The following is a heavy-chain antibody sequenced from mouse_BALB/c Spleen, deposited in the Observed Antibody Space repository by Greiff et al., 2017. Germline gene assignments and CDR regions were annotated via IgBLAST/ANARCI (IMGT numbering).Heavy chain of an antibody. J-gene: IGHJ1*01. CDR2: IWAGGST. CDR3: ARGDYYGSSWYFDV. D-gene: IGHD1-1*01. Sequence: VKLMESGPGLVAPSQSLSITCTVSGFSLTSYGVHWVRQPPGKGLEWLGVIWAGGSTNYNSALMSRLSISKDNSKSQVFLKMNSLQTDDTAMYYCARGDYYGSSWYFDVWGAGTTVTVSS. V-gene: IGHV2-9*02. CDR1: GFSLTSYG.